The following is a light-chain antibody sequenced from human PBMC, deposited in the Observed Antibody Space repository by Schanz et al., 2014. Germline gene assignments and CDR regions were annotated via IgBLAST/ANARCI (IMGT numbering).Light chain of an antibody. V-gene: IGLV2-14*03. Sequence: QSALTQPASVSGSPGQSITISCTGTSSDVGGYNYVTWYQQYPGKAPKVIIYDVSDRPSGVSNRFSGSKSGNTASLTISGLQPEDEDDYYCCSYADTYTSLVFGGGTKLPVL. CDR1: SSDVGGYNY. J-gene: IGLJ2*01. CDR2: DVS. CDR3: CSYADTYTSLV.